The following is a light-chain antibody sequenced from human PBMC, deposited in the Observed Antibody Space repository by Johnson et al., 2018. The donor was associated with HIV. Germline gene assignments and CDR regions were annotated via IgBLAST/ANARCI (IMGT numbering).Light chain of an antibody. CDR2: DNN. V-gene: IGLV1-51*01. CDR1: RSNIGDNF. CDR3: GTWDSSLSAYV. J-gene: IGLJ1*01. Sequence: QSVLTQPPSVSAAPGQKVTISCSGNRSNIGDNFVSWYQHLPGTAPKLLVYDNNKRPSGIPDRFSGSKSGTSATLGITGLQTGDEADYYCGTWDSSLSAYVFGTGTKVTVL.